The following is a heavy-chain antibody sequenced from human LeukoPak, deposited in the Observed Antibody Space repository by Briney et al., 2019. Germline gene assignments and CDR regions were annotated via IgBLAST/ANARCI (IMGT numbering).Heavy chain of an antibody. D-gene: IGHD2-2*01. Sequence: PSETLSLTCTVSSGSISNYYWSWLRPAPGKGPEWVGYIYNSGGTNYNPSLKRRVTISLDTSKKQCSLKLTSVPAADTAIYYCATEYCASSSCRFDSWGQGALVTVSS. CDR1: SGSISNYY. CDR3: ATEYCASSSCRFDS. J-gene: IGHJ4*02. CDR2: IYNSGGT. V-gene: IGHV4-59*01.